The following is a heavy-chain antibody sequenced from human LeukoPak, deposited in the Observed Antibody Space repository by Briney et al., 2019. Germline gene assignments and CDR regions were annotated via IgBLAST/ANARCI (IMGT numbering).Heavy chain of an antibody. D-gene: IGHD3-22*01. J-gene: IGHJ4*02. Sequence: SQTLSLTCTVSGGSICSYYGNWMRQPPRKGLEWIGYIYYSGFTNYNPSLKSRVTISVDTSKNQFSLKLSSVTAADTAVYYCARARSTYYYDSSGYVLDYWGQGTLVTVSS. V-gene: IGHV4-59*01. CDR2: IYYSGFT. CDR3: ARARSTYYYDSSGYVLDY. CDR1: GGSICSYY.